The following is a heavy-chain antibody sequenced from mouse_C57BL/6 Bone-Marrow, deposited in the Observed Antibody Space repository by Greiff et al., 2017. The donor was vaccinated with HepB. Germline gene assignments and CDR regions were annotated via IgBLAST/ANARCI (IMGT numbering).Heavy chain of an antibody. CDR1: GYTFTSYG. CDR2: IYPRSGNT. CDR3: AKLRSPFGY. V-gene: IGHV1-81*01. J-gene: IGHJ2*01. D-gene: IGHD1-1*01. Sequence: VQLQQSGAELARPGASVKLFCKASGYTFTSYGISWVKQRTGQGLEWIGEIYPRSGNTYYNEKFKGKATLTADKYASTAYMELRSLTSEDSAVYFCAKLRSPFGYWGQGTTLTVSS.